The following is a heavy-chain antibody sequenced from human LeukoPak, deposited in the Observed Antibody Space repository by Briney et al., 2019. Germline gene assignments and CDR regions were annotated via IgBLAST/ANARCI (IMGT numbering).Heavy chain of an antibody. CDR1: GFTFNNFH. J-gene: IGHJ4*02. D-gene: IGHD5-24*01. CDR2: ISRSGDYT. Sequence: GGSLRLSCASSGFTFNNFHMNWVRQAPGKGLEWVSYISRSGDYTSYADSVKGRFSISRDNDGNSVFLLLNSLRAEDTAVYYCVRDLYTTIQGFDYWGQGALVTVSS. CDR3: VRDLYTTIQGFDY. V-gene: IGHV3-21*05.